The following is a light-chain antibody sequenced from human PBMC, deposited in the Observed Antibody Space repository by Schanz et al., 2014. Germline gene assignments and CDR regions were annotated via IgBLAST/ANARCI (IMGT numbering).Light chain of an antibody. J-gene: IGKJ4*01. CDR2: AAS. V-gene: IGKV1-6*01. Sequence: ATPMTQSPSSLSASVGDRVILTCRASQGIGNDLAWYQQKPGKAPKVLIYAASTLQNGVPSRFSGSGSSTRFNLSITTLPPQDFPTYDCLQDGDYPLSFAAGTKVYI. CDR1: QGIGND. CDR3: LQDGDYPLS.